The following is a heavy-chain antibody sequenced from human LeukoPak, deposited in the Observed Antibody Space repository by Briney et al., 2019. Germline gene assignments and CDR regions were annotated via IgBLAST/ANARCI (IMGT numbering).Heavy chain of an antibody. Sequence: PGGSLRLSCAASGFTFSSYEMNWVRQAPGKGLEWVSYISSSGSTIYYADSVKGRFTFSRDNAKNSLYLQMNSLRAEDTAVYYCARGEYSYGHNWFDPWGQGTLVTVSS. CDR3: ARGEYSYGHNWFDP. D-gene: IGHD5-18*01. J-gene: IGHJ5*02. V-gene: IGHV3-48*03. CDR1: GFTFSSYE. CDR2: ISSSGSTI.